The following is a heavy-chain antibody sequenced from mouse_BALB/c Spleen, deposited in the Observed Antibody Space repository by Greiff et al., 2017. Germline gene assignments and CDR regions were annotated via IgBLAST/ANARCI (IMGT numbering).Heavy chain of an antibody. V-gene: IGHV5-6*03. Sequence: DVMLVESGGGLVKLGGSLKLSCAASGFTFSSYYMSWVRQTPEKRLELVAAISDGGSYTYYPDSVKGRFTISRDNAKNNLYLQMSSLKSEDTAMYYCARGGIDGYYRYYAMDYWGQGTSVTVSS. J-gene: IGHJ4*01. CDR1: GFTFSSYY. CDR3: ARGGIDGYYRYYAMDY. D-gene: IGHD2-3*01. CDR2: ISDGGSYT.